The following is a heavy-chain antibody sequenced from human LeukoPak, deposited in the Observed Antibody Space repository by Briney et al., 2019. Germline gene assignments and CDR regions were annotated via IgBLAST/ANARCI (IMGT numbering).Heavy chain of an antibody. CDR3: ARGGGGNYVWGSYRSYYFDY. V-gene: IGHV4-34*01. Sequence: PSETLSLTCAVYGGSFSGYYWSWIRQPPGKGLEWNGEINHSGSTNYNPSLKSRVTISVDTSKNQFSLKLSAVTAADTAVYYCARGGGGNYVWGSYRSYYFDYWGQGTLVTVSS. CDR1: GGSFSGYY. J-gene: IGHJ4*02. CDR2: INHSGST. D-gene: IGHD3-16*02.